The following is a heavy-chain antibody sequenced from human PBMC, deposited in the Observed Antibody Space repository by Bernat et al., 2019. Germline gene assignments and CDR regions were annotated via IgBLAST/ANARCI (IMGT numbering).Heavy chain of an antibody. V-gene: IGHV3-23*01. CDR3: AKEGYSRGVIDF. CDR2: ISAGGGGT. D-gene: IGHD6-13*01. Sequence: EVQLLESGGGLVQPGGSLRLSCAASGFTYGNYAMSWVRQAPGKGLKWVSSISAGGGGTYFGDSVRGRFTISRDNSKNTLNLQMNSLRAEDTAVYYCAKEGYSRGVIDFWGQGTLVIVSS. J-gene: IGHJ4*02. CDR1: GFTYGNYA.